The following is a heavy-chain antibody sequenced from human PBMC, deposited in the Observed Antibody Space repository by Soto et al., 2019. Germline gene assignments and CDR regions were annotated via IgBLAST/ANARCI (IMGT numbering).Heavy chain of an antibody. J-gene: IGHJ5*02. CDR1: GFTFSSYG. Sequence: VQLVESGGGVVQPGRSLRLSCAASGFTFSSYGMHWVRQAPGKGLEWVSAISGSGGSTYYADSVKGRFTISRDNSKNTLYLQMNSLRAEDTAVYYCANGGVVTWFDPWGQGTLVTVSS. CDR3: ANGGVVTWFDP. V-gene: IGHV3-23*04. CDR2: ISGSGGST. D-gene: IGHD3-22*01.